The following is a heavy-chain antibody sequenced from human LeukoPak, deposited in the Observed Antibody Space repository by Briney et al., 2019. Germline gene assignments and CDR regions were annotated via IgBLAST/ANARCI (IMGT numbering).Heavy chain of an antibody. CDR3: ARRTGYYDGFDY. D-gene: IGHD3/OR15-3a*01. J-gene: IGHJ4*02. V-gene: IGHV4-59*01. CDR1: GGSMSNYY. Sequence: SETLSLTCRVSGGSMSNYYWSWIRQPPGKGVEWIGYVYSSGSTNYNSSLKSRVTISVDTSKNQFSLRLSSVTAADTAVYYCARRTGYYDGFDYWGQGTLVTVSS. CDR2: VYSSGST.